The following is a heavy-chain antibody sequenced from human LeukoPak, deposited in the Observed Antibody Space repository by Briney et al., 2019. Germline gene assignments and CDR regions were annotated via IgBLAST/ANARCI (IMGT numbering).Heavy chain of an antibody. J-gene: IGHJ5*02. V-gene: IGHV3-11*06. CDR3: ARGYNDR. D-gene: IGHD3-10*01. Sequence: GGSQRLCCAASGFMFTDYYMSWIRQAPGKGLEWVSSITTTSSYMLYADSVKGRFTISRDNAKNSLYLQMNSLKAEDTALYYCARGYNDRWGQGTLVTVSS. CDR2: ITTTSSYM. CDR1: GFMFTDYY.